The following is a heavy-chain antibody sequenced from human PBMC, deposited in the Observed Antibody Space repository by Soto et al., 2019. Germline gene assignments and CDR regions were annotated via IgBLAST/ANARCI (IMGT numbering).Heavy chain of an antibody. CDR3: ASLSSGHYYYYGMDV. Sequence: PGGSLRLSCGSSGFTFSTYAMHWARQAPGKGLEWVSSISSSSSYIYYADSVKGRFTISRDNAKNSLYLQMHSLRAEDTAVYYCASLSSGHYYYYGMDVWGQETTVTVSS. V-gene: IGHV3-21*01. J-gene: IGHJ6*02. CDR2: ISSSSSYI. CDR1: GFTFSTYA. D-gene: IGHD6-19*01.